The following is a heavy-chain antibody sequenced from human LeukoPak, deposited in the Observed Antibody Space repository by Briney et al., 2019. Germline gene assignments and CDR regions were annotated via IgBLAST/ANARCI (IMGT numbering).Heavy chain of an antibody. J-gene: IGHJ4*02. D-gene: IGHD5-24*01. V-gene: IGHV3-21*01. CDR1: GFTFSSHN. Sequence: GGSLRLSCAASGFTFSSHNMNWVRQAPGKGLEWVSSISGSSSHRFYVDSVKGRFTISRDNAITSLFLQMNSLRAEDTAVYYCARDDTNGYPDYWGQGTLVTVSS. CDR3: ARDDTNGYPDY. CDR2: ISGSSSHR.